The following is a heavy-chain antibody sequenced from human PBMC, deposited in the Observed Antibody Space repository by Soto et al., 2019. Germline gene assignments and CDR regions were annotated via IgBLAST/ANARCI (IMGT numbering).Heavy chain of an antibody. V-gene: IGHV1-18*04. D-gene: IGHD2-15*01. CDR2: INPYNANT. CDR1: GYTLTDHG. Sequence: QVQLVQSGPEVKKPGASVKVSCKASGYTLTDHGISWVRQAPGQGLEWMGWINPYNANTRYGEKVQGRVTMTTDTSSTGYMELTGLTSDDSALYYCARDWTSPSCVSSSCPRGGWFDPWGQGTLVTVSS. CDR3: ARDWTSPSCVSSSCPRGGWFDP. J-gene: IGHJ5*02.